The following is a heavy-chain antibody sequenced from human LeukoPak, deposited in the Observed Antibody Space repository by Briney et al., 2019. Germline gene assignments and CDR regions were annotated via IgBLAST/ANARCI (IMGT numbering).Heavy chain of an antibody. CDR2: IYHSGST. CDR3: ARKSTVTGDFDY. V-gene: IGHV4-38-2*01. D-gene: IGHD4-17*01. J-gene: IGHJ4*02. CDR1: GYSISSGYY. Sequence: SETLSLTCAVSGYSISSGYYWGWIRQPPGKGLGWIGSIYHSGSTYYNPSLKSRVTISVDTSKNQFSLNLSSVTAADTAVYYCARKSTVTGDFDYWGQGTLVTVSS.